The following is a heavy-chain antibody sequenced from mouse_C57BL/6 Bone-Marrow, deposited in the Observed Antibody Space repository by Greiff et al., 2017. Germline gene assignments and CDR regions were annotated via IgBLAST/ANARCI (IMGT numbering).Heavy chain of an antibody. CDR1: GYTFTSYE. CDR2: IYPRDGST. V-gene: IGHV1-85*01. J-gene: IGHJ1*03. CDR3: ARLEFDGSSGDWYFDV. D-gene: IGHD1-1*01. Sequence: VQLKESGPELVKPGASVKLSCKASGYTFTSYEINWVKQRPGQGLAWIGWIYPRDGSTKYNEKFKGKATLTVDTSSSPAYMELHSLPSEDSAVYYCARLEFDGSSGDWYFDVWGTGTTVTVSS.